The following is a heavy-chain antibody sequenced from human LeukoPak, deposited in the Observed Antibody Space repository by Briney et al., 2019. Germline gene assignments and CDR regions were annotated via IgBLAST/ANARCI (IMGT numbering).Heavy chain of an antibody. CDR2: INHSGST. CDR1: GGSFSGYY. V-gene: IGHV4-34*01. Sequence: SGTLSLTCAVYGGSFSGYYWSWIRQPPGKGLEWIGEINHSGSTNYNPSLKSRVTISVDTSKNQFSLKLSSVTAADTAVYYCARTEYSSDWFDPWGQGTLVTVSS. CDR3: ARTEYSSDWFDP. D-gene: IGHD6-19*01. J-gene: IGHJ5*02.